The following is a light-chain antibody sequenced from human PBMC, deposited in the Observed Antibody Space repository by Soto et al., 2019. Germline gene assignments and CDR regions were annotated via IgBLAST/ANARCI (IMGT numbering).Light chain of an antibody. J-gene: IGLJ2*01. CDR1: SSDIGGSDF. CDR3: CSYTTTNTVV. CDR2: EVN. Sequence: QSALTQPASVSGSPGQSITISCTGTSSDIGGSDFVSWYQQHPGKAPKLVMPEVNNRPSGVSSRFSGSKSGNTASLTISGLQAEDEADYYCCSYTTTNTVVFGGGTKLTVL. V-gene: IGLV2-14*01.